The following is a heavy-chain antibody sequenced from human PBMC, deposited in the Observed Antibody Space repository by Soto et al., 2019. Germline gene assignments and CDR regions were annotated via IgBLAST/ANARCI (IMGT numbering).Heavy chain of an antibody. CDR2: IIPIFGTA. J-gene: IGHJ6*02. CDR3: ARGYGSGSYEYYYYGMDV. V-gene: IGHV1-69*13. Sequence: GASVKVSFKASGGTFSSYAISWLRQAPGQGLEWMGGIIPIFGTANYAQKFQGRVTITADESTSTAYMELSSLRSEDTAVYYCARGYGSGSYEYYYYGMDVWGQGTTVTVSS. CDR1: GGTFSSYA. D-gene: IGHD3-10*01.